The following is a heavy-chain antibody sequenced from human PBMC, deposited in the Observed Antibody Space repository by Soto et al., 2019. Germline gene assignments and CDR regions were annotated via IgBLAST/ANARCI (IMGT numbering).Heavy chain of an antibody. CDR1: GFTFDDYS. V-gene: IGHV3-9*01. CDR2: ISWNSGNI. J-gene: IGHJ2*01. CDR3: AKRKRSYGSGSRAYFDF. D-gene: IGHD3-10*01. Sequence: PGGSLRLSCETSGFTFDDYSMHWVRQAPGKGLEWVSGISWNSGNIAYADSVKGRFTISRDNARNSLYLQMNSLTTEDTAFYYCAKRKRSYGSGSRAYFDFWGRGTLVTVSS.